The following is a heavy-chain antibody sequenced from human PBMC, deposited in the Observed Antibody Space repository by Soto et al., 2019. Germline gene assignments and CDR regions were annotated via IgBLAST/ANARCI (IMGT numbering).Heavy chain of an antibody. CDR2: VFTTGTT. CDR3: AAGEASSRNLAPYYLDF. Sequence: SETLSLTCSVTGGSINNYYWSWVRQSAGKGLEWIGRVFTTGTTDYNPSLKGRVTISVDTSKNQFSLKLLSVTTADTAVYFCAAGEASSRNLAPYYLDFWGQGTLVTVSS. J-gene: IGHJ4*02. D-gene: IGHD6-13*01. CDR1: GGSINNYY. V-gene: IGHV4-4*07.